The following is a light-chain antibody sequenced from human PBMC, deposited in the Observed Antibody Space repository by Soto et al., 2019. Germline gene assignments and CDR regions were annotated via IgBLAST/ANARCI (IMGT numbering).Light chain of an antibody. Sequence: ELTQPLSVSVALGQTARITCGGNNIGSKNVHWYQQKPGQAPVLVIYRDSNRPSGIPERFSGSNSGNTATLTISRAQAGDEADYYCQVWDSSTPYVFGTGTKLTVL. CDR3: QVWDSSTPYV. CDR1: NIGSKN. J-gene: IGLJ1*01. V-gene: IGLV3-9*01. CDR2: RDS.